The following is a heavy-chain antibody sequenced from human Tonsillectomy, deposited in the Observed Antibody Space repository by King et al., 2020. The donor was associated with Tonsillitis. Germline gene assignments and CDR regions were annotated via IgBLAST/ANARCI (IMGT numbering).Heavy chain of an antibody. J-gene: IGHJ5*02. Sequence: VQLVESGGGLVKPGGSLRLSCAASGFTFSDYYMSWIRQAPGKGLEWVSYISSSSSYTNYADSVKGRFTISRDNAKNSLYLQMNSRRAEDTAVYYCARGREEYYYGSGIYRWCDPGGQGTRVTVSS. D-gene: IGHD3-10*01. CDR3: ARGREEYYYGSGIYRWCDP. V-gene: IGHV3-11*06. CDR1: GFTFSDYY. CDR2: ISSSSSYT.